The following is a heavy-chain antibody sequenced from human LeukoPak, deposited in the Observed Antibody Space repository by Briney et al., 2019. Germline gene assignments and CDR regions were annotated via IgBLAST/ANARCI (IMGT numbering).Heavy chain of an antibody. CDR1: GFTLSSYS. Sequence: PGGSLRLSCAASGFTLSSYSMNWVREAPGKGLEWVSSISSSSSYIYYADSVKGRFTISRDNAKTSLYLQMNSLRAEDTAVYYCARARDYYGSGSYYNIDYWGQGTLVTVSS. J-gene: IGHJ4*02. V-gene: IGHV3-21*01. CDR3: ARARDYYGSGSYYNIDY. D-gene: IGHD3-10*01. CDR2: ISSSSSYI.